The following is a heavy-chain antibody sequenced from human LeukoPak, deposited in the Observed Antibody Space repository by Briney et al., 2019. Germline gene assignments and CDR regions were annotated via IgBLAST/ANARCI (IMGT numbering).Heavy chain of an antibody. CDR1: GGSISSSSYY. CDR3: ASIKDPGRRRYYYYYMDV. D-gene: IGHD1-14*01. V-gene: IGHV4-39*07. Sequence: SETLSLTCTVSGGSISSSSYYWGWIRQPPGKGLEWIGSIYYSGSTYYNPSLKSRVTRSVDTSKNQFSLKLSSVTAADTAVYYCASIKDPGRRRYYYYYMDVWGKGTTVTVSS. CDR2: IYYSGST. J-gene: IGHJ6*03.